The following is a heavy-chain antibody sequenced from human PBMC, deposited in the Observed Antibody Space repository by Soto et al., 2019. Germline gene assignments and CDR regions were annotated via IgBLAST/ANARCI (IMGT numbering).Heavy chain of an antibody. J-gene: IGHJ6*02. V-gene: IGHV1-18*01. Sequence: ASVKVSCKASGYTFTSYGISWVRQAPGQGLEWMGWISAYNGNTNYAQKLQGRVTMTTDTSTSTAYMELRSLRSDDAAVYYCARDGRITMVRGVIKNYYYYGMDVWGQ. CDR2: ISAYNGNT. CDR1: GYTFTSYG. CDR3: ARDGRITMVRGVIKNYYYYGMDV. D-gene: IGHD3-10*01.